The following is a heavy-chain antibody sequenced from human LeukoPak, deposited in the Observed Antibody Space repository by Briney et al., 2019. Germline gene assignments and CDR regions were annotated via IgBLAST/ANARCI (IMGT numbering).Heavy chain of an antibody. V-gene: IGHV3-30*18. CDR2: ISYDGSNK. CDR1: GFTFSSYE. Sequence: VGSLRLSCAASGFTFSSYEMNWVRQAPGKGLDWVAVISYDGSNKYYADSVKGRFTISRDNSKNTLYLQMNSLRAEDTAVYYCAKLGPLRGYSGYYFDYWGPGTLVTVSS. J-gene: IGHJ4*02. D-gene: IGHD5-12*01. CDR3: AKLGPLRGYSGYYFDY.